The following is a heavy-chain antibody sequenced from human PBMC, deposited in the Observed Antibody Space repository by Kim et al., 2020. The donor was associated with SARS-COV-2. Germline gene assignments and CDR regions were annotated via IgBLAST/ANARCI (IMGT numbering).Heavy chain of an antibody. V-gene: IGHV4-4*02. CDR1: GASITSDNW. Sequence: SETLSLTCAVSGASITSDNWWSWVRQPPGKGLEWIGEIFHSGGTNYNPSLKSRVTISFDKSKNQFSLNLTSLTAADTALYYCARGGPREWFHAWGHGA. CDR3: ARGGPREWFHA. J-gene: IGHJ5*01. D-gene: IGHD3-16*01. CDR2: IFHSGGT.